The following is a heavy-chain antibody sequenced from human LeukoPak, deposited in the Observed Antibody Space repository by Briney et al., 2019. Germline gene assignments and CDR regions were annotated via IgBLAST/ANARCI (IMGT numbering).Heavy chain of an antibody. D-gene: IGHD3-9*01. Sequence: GGSLRLSCTASGFRFSGYAMSWVRQAPGKGLEWVSAISGSGGSTYYADSVKGRFTISRDNSKNTLYLQMNSLRAEDTAVYYCAKDQYYDILTGYSIWGQGALVTVSS. CDR3: AKDQYYDILTGYSI. V-gene: IGHV3-23*01. CDR2: ISGSGGST. CDR1: GFRFSGYA. J-gene: IGHJ4*02.